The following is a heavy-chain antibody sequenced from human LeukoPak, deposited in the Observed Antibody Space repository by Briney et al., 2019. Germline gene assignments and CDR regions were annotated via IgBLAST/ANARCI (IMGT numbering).Heavy chain of an antibody. D-gene: IGHD3-22*01. CDR1: GFTSDDYA. V-gene: IGHV3-9*02. CDR3: AKAYDSSGYYPNWFDP. CDR2: ISWNSGSI. Sequence: GGSLRLSCAASGFTSDDYAMHWVRQAPGKGLEWVSGISWNSGSIGYADSVKGRFTISRDNAKNSLYLQMNSLRAEDTALYYCAKAYDSSGYYPNWFDPWGQGTLVTVSS. J-gene: IGHJ5*02.